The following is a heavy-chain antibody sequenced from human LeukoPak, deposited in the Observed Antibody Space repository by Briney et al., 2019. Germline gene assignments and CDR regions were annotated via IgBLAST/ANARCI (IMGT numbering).Heavy chain of an antibody. V-gene: IGHV4-34*01. D-gene: IGHD4-17*01. CDR1: GGSFSGYY. CDR3: ARGTVSYYYYYMDV. CDR2: INHSGST. J-gene: IGHJ6*03. Sequence: SETLSLTCAVYGGSFSGYYWSWIRQPPGKGLEWIGEINHSGSTNYNPSLNSRVTISVDTSKNQFSLELSSVTAADTAVYYCARGTVSYYYYYMDVWGKGTTVTVSS.